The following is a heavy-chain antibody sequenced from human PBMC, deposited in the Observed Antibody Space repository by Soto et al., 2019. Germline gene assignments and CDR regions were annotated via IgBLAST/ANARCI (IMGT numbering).Heavy chain of an antibody. CDR2: ISAYNGNT. J-gene: IGHJ4*02. CDR3: ARSMLSAIRQFTGTGDY. Sequence: SVKVSCKASGYTFTSYGISWVRQAPGQGLEWMGWISAYNGNTNYAQKLQGRVTMTTDTSTSTAYMELRSLRSDDTAVYYCARSMLSAIRQFTGTGDYCGKGTMVAVSS. D-gene: IGHD1-1*01. CDR1: GYTFTSYG. V-gene: IGHV1-18*01.